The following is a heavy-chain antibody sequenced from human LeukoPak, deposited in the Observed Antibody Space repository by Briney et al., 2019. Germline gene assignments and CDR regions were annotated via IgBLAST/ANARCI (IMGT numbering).Heavy chain of an antibody. CDR2: MNPNSGNT. CDR3: ARGRSSSPDY. D-gene: IGHD6-6*01. V-gene: IGHV1-8*01. CDR1: GYTFTSYD. Sequence: GPVKVSCQASGYTFTSYDINWVRQATGQGLEWMGWMNPNSGNTGYAQKFQGRVTMTRNTSISTAYMELSSLRSEATAVYYCARGRSSSPDYWGQGTLVTVSS. J-gene: IGHJ4*02.